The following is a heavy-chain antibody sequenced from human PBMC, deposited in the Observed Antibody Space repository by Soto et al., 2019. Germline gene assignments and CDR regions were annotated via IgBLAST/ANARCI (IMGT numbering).Heavy chain of an antibody. CDR3: ARHRIAVAGPIDY. V-gene: IGHV4-39*01. D-gene: IGHD6-19*01. CDR2: IYYDGSV. Sequence: SETLSLTCTVSGGAIRNSIYYWGWIRQPPGKGLEWIGTIYYDGSVAYSPSLKSRVTLSVDTSRNHFSVKINSVTAADTAVYFCARHRIAVAGPIDYWGQGTLVTVS. CDR1: GGAIRNSIYY. J-gene: IGHJ4*02.